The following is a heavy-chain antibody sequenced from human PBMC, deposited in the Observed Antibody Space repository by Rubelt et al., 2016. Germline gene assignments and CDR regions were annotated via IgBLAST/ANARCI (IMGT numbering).Heavy chain of an antibody. D-gene: IGHD3-9*01. V-gene: IGHV1-69*06. CDR1: GGTFSSYA. CDR3: ASPPYDILTGYDYYYGMDV. CDR2: IIPIFGTA. J-gene: IGHJ6*02. Sequence: QVQLVQSGAEVKKPGSSVKVSCKASGGTFSSYAISWVRQAPGQGLEWMGGIIPIFGTANYAQKFQGRVTSTADKATSTAYRELSSLRSEDTAVYYCASPPYDILTGYDYYYGMDVWGQGTTVTVSS.